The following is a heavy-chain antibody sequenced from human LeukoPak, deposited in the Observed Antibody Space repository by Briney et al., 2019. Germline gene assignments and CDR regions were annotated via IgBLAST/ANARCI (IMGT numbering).Heavy chain of an antibody. Sequence: PSVKVSCKASGYTLTGYYMHWVRQAPGQGREWMGWINPNSGGTNYAQKFQGRVTMTRDTSISTAYMELSRLRSDDTAVYYCARDLEYSSSSPWFDPWGQGTLVTVSS. CDR3: ARDLEYSSSSPWFDP. J-gene: IGHJ5*02. D-gene: IGHD6-6*01. CDR2: INPNSGGT. V-gene: IGHV1-2*02. CDR1: GYTLTGYY.